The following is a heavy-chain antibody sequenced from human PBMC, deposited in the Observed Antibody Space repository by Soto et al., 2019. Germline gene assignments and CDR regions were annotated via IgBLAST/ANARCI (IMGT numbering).Heavy chain of an antibody. D-gene: IGHD1-26*01. CDR1: GFTFSSYA. CDR2: ISYDGSNK. Sequence: GGSLRLSCAASGFTFSSYAMHWVRQAPGKGLEWVAVISYDGSNKYYADSVKGRFTISRDNSKNTLYLQMNSLRAEDTAVYYRARVSKWELDTVDYWGQGTLVTVSS. CDR3: ARVSKWELDTVDY. J-gene: IGHJ4*02. V-gene: IGHV3-30-3*01.